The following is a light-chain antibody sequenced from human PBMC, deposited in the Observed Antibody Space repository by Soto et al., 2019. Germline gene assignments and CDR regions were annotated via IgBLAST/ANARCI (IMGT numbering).Light chain of an antibody. Sequence: DIQMTQSPSSVSASVGDTVTITCRASQAVSTWLAWYQQKPGGAPKLLIYAASTLQSGVPSRFSGSGSGTDFTLTISSLQPDDFATYYCQHYNSYSEAFGQGTKVDIK. V-gene: IGKV1D-16*01. CDR1: QAVSTW. CDR3: QHYNSYSEA. J-gene: IGKJ1*01. CDR2: AAS.